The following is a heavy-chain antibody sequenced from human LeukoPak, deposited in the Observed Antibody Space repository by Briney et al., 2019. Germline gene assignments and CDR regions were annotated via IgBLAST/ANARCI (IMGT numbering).Heavy chain of an antibody. Sequence: GGSLRLSCVASGFTFNRSWMSWVRQAPGKGLEWVANIKEDGSEKKYVDSVKGRFTISRVNAKNSVYLQMNSLRAEDTAVYYCARVEVGPTRPGMDVWGQGTTVTVSS. CDR3: ARVEVGPTRPGMDV. J-gene: IGHJ6*02. D-gene: IGHD1-26*01. CDR1: GFTFNRSW. V-gene: IGHV3-7*01. CDR2: IKEDGSEK.